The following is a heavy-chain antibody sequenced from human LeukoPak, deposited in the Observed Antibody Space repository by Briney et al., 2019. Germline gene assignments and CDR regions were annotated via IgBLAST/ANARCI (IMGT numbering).Heavy chain of an antibody. D-gene: IGHD3-10*01. V-gene: IGHV3-23*01. J-gene: IGHJ5*02. Sequence: GGSLRLSCAASGFTFSSYAMSWVRQAPGKGLEWVSAISGSGGGTYYADSVKGRFTISRDNSKNTLYLQMNSLRAEDTAVYYCAKDPIWFGEFLNWFDPWGQGTLVTVSS. CDR2: ISGSGGGT. CDR3: AKDPIWFGEFLNWFDP. CDR1: GFTFSSYA.